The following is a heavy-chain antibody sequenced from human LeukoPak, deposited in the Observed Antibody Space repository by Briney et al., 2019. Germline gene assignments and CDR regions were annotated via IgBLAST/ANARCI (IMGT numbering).Heavy chain of an antibody. CDR2: IKQDESEK. D-gene: IGHD6-13*01. CDR3: ARALNIAAAGFDY. CDR1: GFTFSSYW. V-gene: IGHV3-7*01. Sequence: GGSLRLSCAASGFTFSSYWMNWVRQAPGKGLEWVANIKQDESEKYYVDSVKGGFTISRDNAKNSLYLQMNSLRAEDTAVYYCARALNIAAAGFDYWGQGTLVTVSS. J-gene: IGHJ4*02.